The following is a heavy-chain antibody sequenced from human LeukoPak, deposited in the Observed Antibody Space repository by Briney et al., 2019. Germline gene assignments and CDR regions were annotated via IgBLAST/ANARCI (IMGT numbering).Heavy chain of an antibody. V-gene: IGHV3-30*02. D-gene: IGHD3-10*01. CDR1: GFTFSSYW. J-gene: IGHJ4*02. CDR3: ARGGTGHYYASGTYYQSYYFDY. CDR2: ILYDGSDK. Sequence: PGGSLRLSCAASGFTFSSYWMSWVRQAPGKGLEWVTFILYDGSDKYYADSVKGRFSISRDNSKNTLYLQMNSLRPEDTAVYYCARGGTGHYYASGTYYQSYYFDYWGQGSLVTVSS.